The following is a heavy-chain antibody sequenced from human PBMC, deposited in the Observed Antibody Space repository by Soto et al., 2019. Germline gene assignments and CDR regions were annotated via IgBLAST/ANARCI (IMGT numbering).Heavy chain of an antibody. J-gene: IGHJ3*02. CDR2: ISGSGGST. Sequence: GGSLRLSCAASGFTFSRYALSWVRQAPGKGLEWVSAISGSGGSTYYADSVKGRFTISRDNSKNTLYLQMNSLRAEDTAVYYGANLPDADEACDIWGQGTMGTVSS. V-gene: IGHV3-23*01. CDR3: ANLPDADEACDI. CDR1: GFTFSRYA. D-gene: IGHD2-2*01.